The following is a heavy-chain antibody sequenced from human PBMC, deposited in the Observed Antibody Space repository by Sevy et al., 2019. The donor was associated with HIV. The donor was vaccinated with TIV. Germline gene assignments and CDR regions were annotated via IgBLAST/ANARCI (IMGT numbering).Heavy chain of an antibody. Sequence: LSLTCAASGFTFSSYWMSWVRQAPGKGLEWVANIKQDGSEKYYVDSVKGRFTISRDNAKNSLYLQMNSLRAEDTAVYYCASSLGELSFFYYYYMDVWGKGTTVTVSS. V-gene: IGHV3-7*01. CDR1: GFTFSSYW. D-gene: IGHD3-16*02. CDR2: IKQDGSEK. CDR3: ASSLGELSFFYYYYMDV. J-gene: IGHJ6*03.